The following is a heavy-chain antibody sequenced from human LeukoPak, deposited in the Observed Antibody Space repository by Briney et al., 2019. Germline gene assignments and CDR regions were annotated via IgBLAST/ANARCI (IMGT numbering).Heavy chain of an antibody. CDR2: VYYTGSA. V-gene: IGHV4-61*01. CDR1: AGSVSSGSYY. Sequence: NPSETLSLTCTVSAGSVSSGSYYWSWIRQPPGKGLEWIGDVYYTGSANYNPSLKSRVTISVDKSKNQFSPKLTSVTAADTAVYYCARVPRGFRYGYKFSDEWYFDYWGQGALVTVSS. CDR3: ARVPRGFRYGYKFSDEWYFDY. D-gene: IGHD5-18*01. J-gene: IGHJ4*02.